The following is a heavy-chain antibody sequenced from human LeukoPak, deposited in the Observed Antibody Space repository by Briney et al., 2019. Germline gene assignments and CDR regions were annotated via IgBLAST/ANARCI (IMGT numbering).Heavy chain of an antibody. D-gene: IGHD6-6*01. V-gene: IGHV1-8*03. CDR1: GYTFTGYD. CDR3: ARNGREARHFQH. CDR2: MNPNSGNT. J-gene: IGHJ1*01. Sequence: ASVKVSCKASGYTFTGYDINWVRQATGQGLEGMGWMNPNSGNTGYAQKFQGRVTITRNTSISTAYMELSSLRSEDTAVYYCARNGREARHFQHWGQGTLVTVSS.